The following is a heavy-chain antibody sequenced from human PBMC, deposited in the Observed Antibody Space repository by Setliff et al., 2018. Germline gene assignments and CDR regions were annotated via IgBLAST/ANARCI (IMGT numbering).Heavy chain of an antibody. CDR3: ARSPLSGGADY. CDR1: GYSFTNYW. V-gene: IGHV5-51*01. D-gene: IGHD1-26*01. J-gene: IGHJ4*02. Sequence: GESLKISCKGSGYSFTNYWIGWVRQMPGKGLEWMGIIYPRDSDTRYSPSFQGQVTISADKSISTVYLHWSSLKASDTAMYYCARSPLSGGADYCGQVTQVTVSS. CDR2: IYPRDSDT.